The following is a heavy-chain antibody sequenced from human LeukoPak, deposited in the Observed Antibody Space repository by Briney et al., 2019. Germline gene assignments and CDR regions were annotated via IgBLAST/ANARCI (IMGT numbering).Heavy chain of an antibody. CDR2: IYYSGST. CDR1: GGSISSSSYY. Sequence: PSETLSLTCTVSGGSISSSSYYWGWIRQPPGKGLEWIGSIYYSGSTYYNPSLKSRVTISVDTSKNQFSLKLSSVTAADTAVYYCASNYYDSSGYYPLEPYFDYWGQGTLVTVSS. CDR3: ASNYYDSSGYYPLEPYFDY. D-gene: IGHD3-22*01. V-gene: IGHV4-39*07. J-gene: IGHJ4*02.